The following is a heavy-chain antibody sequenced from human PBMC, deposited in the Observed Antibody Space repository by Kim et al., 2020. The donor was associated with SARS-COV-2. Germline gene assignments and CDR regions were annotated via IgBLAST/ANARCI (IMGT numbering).Heavy chain of an antibody. CDR2: ISSSSSYI. J-gene: IGHJ6*02. Sequence: GGSLRLSCAASGFTFSSYSMNWVRQAPGKGLEWVSSISSSSSYIYYADSVKGRFTISRDNAKNSLYLQMNSLRAEDTAVYYCARDPITTYYYYYGMDVWGQGTTVTVSS. CDR1: GFTFSSYS. CDR3: ARDPITTYYYYYGMDV. V-gene: IGHV3-21*01. D-gene: IGHD3-16*01.